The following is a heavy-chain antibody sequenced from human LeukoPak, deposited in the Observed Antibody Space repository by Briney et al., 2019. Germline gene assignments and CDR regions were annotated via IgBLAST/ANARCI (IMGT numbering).Heavy chain of an antibody. J-gene: IGHJ4*02. D-gene: IGHD1-26*01. CDR2: INPSGGST. V-gene: IGHV1-46*01. CDR3: AQYSGSYFDY. CDR1: GGTFSSYA. Sequence: GSSVKVSCKASGGTFSSYAISWVRQAPGQGLEWMGIINPSGGSTSYAQKFQGRVTMTRDTSTSTAYMELSSLRSEDTAVYYCAQYSGSYFDYWGQGTLVTVSS.